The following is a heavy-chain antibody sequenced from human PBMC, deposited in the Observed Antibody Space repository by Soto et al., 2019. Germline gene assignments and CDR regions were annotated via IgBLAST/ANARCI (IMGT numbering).Heavy chain of an antibody. Sequence: EVQLVESGGGLVQPGGSLRLSCAASGFTFSTYSMNWVRQAPGKGLEWLSYISSSSNTIYYADSVKGRFTISRDNAKNSLYLQINGVRAEDAAVYYCARRSITGWYWDYWGQGTLVTVSS. CDR3: ARRSITGWYWDY. D-gene: IGHD6-19*01. CDR2: ISSSSNTI. J-gene: IGHJ4*02. V-gene: IGHV3-48*01. CDR1: GFTFSTYS.